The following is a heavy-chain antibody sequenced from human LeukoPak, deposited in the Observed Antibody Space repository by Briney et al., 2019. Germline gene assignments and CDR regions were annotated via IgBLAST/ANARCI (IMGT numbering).Heavy chain of an antibody. J-gene: IGHJ4*02. V-gene: IGHV4-34*01. CDR3: ARAVEMATIIRSGFDY. D-gene: IGHD5-24*01. Sequence: SETLSLTCAVYGGSFSGYYWSWIRQPPGKGLEWIGEINHSGSTNYNPSLKSRVTISVDTSKNQFSLKLSSVIAADTAVYYCARAVEMATIIRSGFDYWGQGTLVTVSS. CDR1: GGSFSGYY. CDR2: INHSGST.